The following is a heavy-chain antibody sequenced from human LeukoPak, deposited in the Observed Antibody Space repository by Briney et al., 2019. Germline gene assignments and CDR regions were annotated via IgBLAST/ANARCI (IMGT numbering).Heavy chain of an antibody. CDR1: GYTLIDYY. CDR2: IIPIFGTA. J-gene: IGHJ6*03. CDR3: ARTYCSSTSLFRKYYYYYYMDV. Sequence: GASVKVSCKASGYTLIDYYMHWVRQAPGQGLEWMGGIIPIFGTANYAQKFQGRVTITADESTSTAYMELSSLRSEDTAVYYCARTYCSSTSLFRKYYYYYYMDVWGKGTTVTVSS. V-gene: IGHV1-69*13. D-gene: IGHD2-2*01.